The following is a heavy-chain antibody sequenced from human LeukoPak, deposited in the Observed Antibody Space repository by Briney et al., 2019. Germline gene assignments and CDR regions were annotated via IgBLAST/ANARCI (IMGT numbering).Heavy chain of an antibody. Sequence: ASVKVSCKASGGTFSSYAISWVRQAPGQGLEWMGGIIPIFGTASYAQKFQGRVTMTRDTSTSTVYMELSSLRSEDTAVYYCARWVATTGGFDYWGQGTLVTVSS. D-gene: IGHD5-24*01. CDR1: GGTFSSYA. CDR2: IIPIFGTA. J-gene: IGHJ4*02. CDR3: ARWVATTGGFDY. V-gene: IGHV1-69*05.